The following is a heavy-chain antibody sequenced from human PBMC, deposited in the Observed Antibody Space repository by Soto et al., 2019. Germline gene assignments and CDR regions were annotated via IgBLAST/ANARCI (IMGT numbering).Heavy chain of an antibody. CDR2: ISAYNGNT. V-gene: IGHV1-18*01. J-gene: IGHJ3*02. D-gene: IGHD4-17*01. CDR1: GYTFTSYG. CDR3: ARVPTPQDYDDAFDI. Sequence: ASGYTFTSYGISWVRQAPGQGLEWMGWISAYNGNTNYAQKLQGRVTMTTDTSTSTAYMELRSLRSDDTAVYYCARVPTPQDYDDAFDIWGQGTMVTVSS.